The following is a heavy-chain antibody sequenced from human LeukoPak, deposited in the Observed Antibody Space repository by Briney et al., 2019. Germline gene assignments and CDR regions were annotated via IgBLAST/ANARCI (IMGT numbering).Heavy chain of an antibody. D-gene: IGHD6-19*01. CDR1: GFTFSSYA. CDR2: ISGSGGST. J-gene: IGHJ4*02. CDR3: ANAPGYSSGWYLS. V-gene: IGHV3-23*01. Sequence: GGSLRLSCAASGFTFSSYAMSWVRQAPGKGLEWVSAISGSGGSTYYADSVKGRFTISRNNSKNTLYLQMNSLRAEDTAVYYCANAPGYSSGWYLSWGQGTLVTVSS.